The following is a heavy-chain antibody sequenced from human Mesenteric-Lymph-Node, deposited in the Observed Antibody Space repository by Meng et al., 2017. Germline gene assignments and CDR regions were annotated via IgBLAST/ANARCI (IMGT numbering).Heavy chain of an antibody. CDR1: GYTFTSYG. Sequence: ASVKVSCKASGYTFTSYGISWVRQAPGQGLEWMGWISAYNGNTNYAQKLQGRVTMTTDTSTSTAYMELRSLRSEDTAVYYCARDVYDYGDYRFFVDWGQGTLVTVSS. J-gene: IGHJ4*02. V-gene: IGHV1-18*01. D-gene: IGHD4-17*01. CDR3: ARDVYDYGDYRFFVD. CDR2: ISAYNGNT.